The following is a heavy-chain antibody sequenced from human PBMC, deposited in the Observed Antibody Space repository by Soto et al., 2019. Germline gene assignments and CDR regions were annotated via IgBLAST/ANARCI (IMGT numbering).Heavy chain of an antibody. V-gene: IGHV3-30*18. D-gene: IGHD1-26*01. J-gene: IGHJ4*02. CDR3: AKELVGATGLDY. Sequence: GGSLRLSCAASGFTFSSYGMHWVRQAPGKGLEWVAVISYDGSNKYYADSVKGRFTISRDNSKNTLYLQMNSPRAEDTAVYYCAKELVGATGLDYWGQGTLVTVSS. CDR1: GFTFSSYG. CDR2: ISYDGSNK.